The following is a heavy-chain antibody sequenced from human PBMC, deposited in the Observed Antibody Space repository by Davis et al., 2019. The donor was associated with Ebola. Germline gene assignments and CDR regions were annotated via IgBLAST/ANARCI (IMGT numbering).Heavy chain of an antibody. CDR3: ARDSREYYYDSSGYYYYYGMDV. V-gene: IGHV1-2*04. J-gene: IGHJ6*02. Sequence: ASVKVSCKASGGTFSSYAISWVRQAPGQGLEWMGWINPNSGGTNYAQKFQGWVTMTRDTSISTAYMELSRLRSDDTVVYYCARDSREYYYDSSGYYYYYGMDVWGQGTTVTVSS. CDR1: GGTFSSYA. CDR2: INPNSGGT. D-gene: IGHD3-22*01.